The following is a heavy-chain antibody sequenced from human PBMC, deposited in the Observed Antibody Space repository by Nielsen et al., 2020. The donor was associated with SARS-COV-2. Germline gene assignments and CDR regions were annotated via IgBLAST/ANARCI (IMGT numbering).Heavy chain of an antibody. CDR2: ISYDGSNK. CDR3: ARVNDGRGDPLDY. D-gene: IGHD1-1*01. Sequence: SCKASGYTFSSYAMHWVRQAPGKGLEWVAVISYDGSNKYYADSVKGRFTISRDNSKNTLYLQMNSLRAEDTAVYYCARVNDGRGDPLDYWGQGTLVTVSS. J-gene: IGHJ4*02. V-gene: IGHV3-30*04. CDR1: GYTFSSYA.